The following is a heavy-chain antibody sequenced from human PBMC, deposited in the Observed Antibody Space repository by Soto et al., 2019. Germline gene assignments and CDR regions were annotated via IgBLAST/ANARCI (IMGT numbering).Heavy chain of an antibody. CDR2: ITYTGNT. Sequence: GGSLRLSCAASGFTFSSSAMRWVRQSPGQGLEWVSSITYTGNTHYSDSVKGRFTISRDNSKNTLYLQMDSLRAEDTAVYYCAKLQHNSYYYVMDVWGQGTTVTAP. J-gene: IGHJ6*02. CDR3: AKLQHNSYYYVMDV. CDR1: GFTFSSSA. V-gene: IGHV3-23*01.